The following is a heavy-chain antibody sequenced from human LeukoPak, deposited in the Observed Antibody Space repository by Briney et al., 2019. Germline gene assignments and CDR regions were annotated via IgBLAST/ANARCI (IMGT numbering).Heavy chain of an antibody. Sequence: SVKVSCKASGGTFSSYAISWVRQAPGQGLEWMGRIIPILGIANYAQKFQGRVTITADKSTSTAYMELSSLRSEDTAAYYCARGALITMVRDDAFDIWGQGTMVTVSS. V-gene: IGHV1-69*04. J-gene: IGHJ3*02. CDR2: IIPILGIA. CDR1: GGTFSSYA. D-gene: IGHD3-10*01. CDR3: ARGALITMVRDDAFDI.